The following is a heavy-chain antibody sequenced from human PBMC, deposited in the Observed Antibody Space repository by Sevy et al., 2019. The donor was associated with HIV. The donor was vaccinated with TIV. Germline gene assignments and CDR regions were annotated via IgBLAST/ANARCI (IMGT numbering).Heavy chain of an antibody. Sequence: SETLSLTCTVSGGSISSYYWSWIRQPPGKGLEWIGYIYYSGSTNYTPSLKSRVTISVDTSKNQFSLKLSSVTAADTAVYYCARSGFLEWPGSFRGPRNWFDPWGQGTLVTVSS. D-gene: IGHD3-3*01. CDR3: ARSGFLEWPGSFRGPRNWFDP. J-gene: IGHJ5*02. CDR1: GGSISSYY. V-gene: IGHV4-59*13. CDR2: IYYSGST.